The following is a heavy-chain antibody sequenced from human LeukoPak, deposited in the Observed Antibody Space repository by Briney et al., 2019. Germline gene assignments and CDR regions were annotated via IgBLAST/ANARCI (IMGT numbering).Heavy chain of an antibody. J-gene: IGHJ6*02. CDR1: GFTFSSYS. CDR2: ISSSSSYI. V-gene: IGHV3-21*01. D-gene: IGHD3-10*01. CDR3: AREYYYGSGRYAYYYYGMDV. Sequence: GGSLRLSCAASGFTFSSYSMTWVRQAPGKGLEWVSSISSSSSYIYYADSVKGRFTISRDNAKNSLYLQMNSLRAEDTAVYYCAREYYYGSGRYAYYYYGMDVWGQGTTVTVSS.